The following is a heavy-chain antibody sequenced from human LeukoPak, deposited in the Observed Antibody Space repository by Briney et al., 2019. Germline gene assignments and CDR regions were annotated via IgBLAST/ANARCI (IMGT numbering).Heavy chain of an antibody. CDR3: ARSQWLRLPNY. Sequence: PSETLSLTCTVSGGSISSYYWSWIRQPPGKGLEWIGYIYYSGSTNYNPSLKSRVTISVDTSKNQFSLKLSSVTAADTAVYYCARSQWLRLPNYWGQGTLVTVSS. CDR2: IYYSGST. J-gene: IGHJ4*02. CDR1: GGSISSYY. D-gene: IGHD5-12*01. V-gene: IGHV4-59*01.